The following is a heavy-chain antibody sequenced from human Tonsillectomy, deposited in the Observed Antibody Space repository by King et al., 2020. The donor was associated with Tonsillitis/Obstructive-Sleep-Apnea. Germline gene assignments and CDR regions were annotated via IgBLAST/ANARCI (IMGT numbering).Heavy chain of an antibody. V-gene: IGHV3-48*03. CDR2: ISNSGSSI. CDR1: GFTFSSYE. D-gene: IGHD3-10*01. Sequence: QLVQSGGGLVQPGGSLRLSCAASGFTFSSYEMNWVRQAPGKGLEWVSYISNSGSSIYYADSVKGRFTISRDNAKNSLYLQMNSLRAEDTAVYYCARVRSVSYYNYYYYYMDVWGKGTTVTVSS. CDR3: ARVRSVSYYNYYYYYMDV. J-gene: IGHJ6*03.